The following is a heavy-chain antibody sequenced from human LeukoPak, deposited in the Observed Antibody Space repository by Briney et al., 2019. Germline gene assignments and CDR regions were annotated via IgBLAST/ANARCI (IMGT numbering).Heavy chain of an antibody. CDR1: GFTFSSYT. CDR3: TGQKGMDY. Sequence: GGSLRLSCAAPGFTFSSYTMSWVRQAPGKGLEWVSSISSDRTTIFYADSVKGRFTISRDNAQNSLYLQMNSLRDEDTAVYYCTGQKGMDYWGQGTLVIVSS. CDR2: ISSDRTTI. V-gene: IGHV3-48*02. J-gene: IGHJ4*02.